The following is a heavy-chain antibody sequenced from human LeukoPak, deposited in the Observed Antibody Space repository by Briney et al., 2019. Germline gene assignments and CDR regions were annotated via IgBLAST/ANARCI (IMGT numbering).Heavy chain of an antibody. Sequence: GRSLRLSCAASGFTFSSYGMHWVRQAPGKGLEWVAVISYDGSNKYYADSVKGRFTISRDNSKNTLYLQMNSLRAEDTAVYYCAKGIPESPGAFDIWGQGTMVTVSS. CDR3: AKGIPESPGAFDI. CDR2: ISYDGSNK. CDR1: GFTFSSYG. V-gene: IGHV3-30*18. J-gene: IGHJ3*02.